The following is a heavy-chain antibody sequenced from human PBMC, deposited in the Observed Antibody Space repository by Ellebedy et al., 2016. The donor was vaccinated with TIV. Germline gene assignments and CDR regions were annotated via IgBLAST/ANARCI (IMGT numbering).Heavy chain of an antibody. CDR1: GGSISSSSHY. D-gene: IGHD6-13*01. J-gene: IGHJ2*01. CDR3: AREIAAAGGVTGYFDP. V-gene: IGHV4-39*01. CDR2: IYYSGST. Sequence: MPGGSLRLSCTVSGGSISSSSHYWAWIRQPPGKGLEWIGSIYYSGSTYYNPSLKSRVTISVDTSKKQISLKLSSVTAADTAVYYCAREIAAAGGVTGYFDPWGRGNLVTVSS.